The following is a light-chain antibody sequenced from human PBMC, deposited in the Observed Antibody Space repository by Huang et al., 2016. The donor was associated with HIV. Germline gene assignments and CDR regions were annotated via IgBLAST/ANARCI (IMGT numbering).Light chain of an antibody. V-gene: IGKV4-1*01. J-gene: IGKJ4*01. CDR3: QQYYSTPPT. CDR1: QSVLYSSNNKNY. CDR2: WAS. Sequence: DIVMTQSPDSLAVPLGERATINCKSSQSVLYSSNNKNYLAWYQQKPGQPPKLLIYWASTRESGVPDRFSGSGSGTDFTLTISSRQAEDVAVYYCQQYYSTPPTFGGGTKVEIK.